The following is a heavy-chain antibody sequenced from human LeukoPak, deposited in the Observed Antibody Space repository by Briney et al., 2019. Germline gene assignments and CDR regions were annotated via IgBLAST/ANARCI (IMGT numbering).Heavy chain of an antibody. CDR1: GYTFTNYD. CDR2: MNPSSGNS. Sequence: GASVKVSCKTSGYTFTNYDINWVRRATGQGLEWMGWMNPSSGNSGKAQKFQGRLTMTRVTSMTTAYMELTSLRSDDAAVYYCARGRDYYYGIDVWGQGTTVTVYS. J-gene: IGHJ6*02. CDR3: ARGRDYYYGIDV. V-gene: IGHV1-8*01.